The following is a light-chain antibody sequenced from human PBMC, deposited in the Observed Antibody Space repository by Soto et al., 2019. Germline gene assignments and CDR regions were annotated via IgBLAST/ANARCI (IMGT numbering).Light chain of an antibody. CDR2: DAS. CDR1: QSIGSY. CDR3: QQRSNWPPTWT. V-gene: IGKV3-11*01. J-gene: IGKJ1*01. Sequence: EIVLTQSPATLSLSPGERATLSCRASQSIGSYLAWYQQKPGQAPRLLIYDASDTATGIPARFSGSGSGTDFTLTISSLEPEDFAVYYCQQRSNWPPTWTFGQGTKVEIK.